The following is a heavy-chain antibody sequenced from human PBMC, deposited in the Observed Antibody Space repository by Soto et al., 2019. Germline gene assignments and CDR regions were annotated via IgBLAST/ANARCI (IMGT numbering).Heavy chain of an antibody. CDR3: ARGGVTYYYDSSGYWNWFNP. Sequence: ASVKVSCKASGYTFTGYGISWVRQAPGQGLEWMGWISAYNGNTNYAQKLQGRVTMTTDTSTSTAYMELRSLRSDDTAVYYCARGGVTYYYDSSGYWNWFNPWGQGTLVTVSS. J-gene: IGHJ5*02. CDR1: GYTFTGYG. D-gene: IGHD3-22*01. CDR2: ISAYNGNT. V-gene: IGHV1-18*01.